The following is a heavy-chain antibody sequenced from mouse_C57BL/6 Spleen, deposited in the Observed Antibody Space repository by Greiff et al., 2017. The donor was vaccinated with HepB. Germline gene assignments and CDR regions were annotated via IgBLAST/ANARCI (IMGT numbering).Heavy chain of an antibody. CDR1: GYAFSSYW. D-gene: IGHD2-4*01. Sequence: VQLVESGAELVKPGASVKISCKASGYAFSSYWMNWVKQRPGKGLEWIGQIYPGDGDTNYNGKFKGKATLTADKSSSTAYMQLSSLTSEDSAVYFCARTRDYDYLFDYWGRGTTLTVSS. V-gene: IGHV1-80*01. CDR2: IYPGDGDT. CDR3: ARTRDYDYLFDY. J-gene: IGHJ2*01.